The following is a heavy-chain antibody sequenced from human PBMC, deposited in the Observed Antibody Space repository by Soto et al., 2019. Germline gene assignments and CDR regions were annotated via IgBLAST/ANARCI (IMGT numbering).Heavy chain of an antibody. CDR1: GYTFSDDY. CDR3: ARGGEFCSTGSCNSSLGDAFDV. D-gene: IGHD2-15*01. CDR2: ISPNNGAT. V-gene: IGHV1-2*02. Sequence: QVQLVQSGAEVKKPGASMKVSCKASGYTFSDDYMHWVRQAPGQGLECMGWISPNNGATNYAQKFQDRVTMTRDASITTAYMELSRLRSDDTAVYYCARGGEFCSTGSCNSSLGDAFDVWGQGTTVTVSS. J-gene: IGHJ3*01.